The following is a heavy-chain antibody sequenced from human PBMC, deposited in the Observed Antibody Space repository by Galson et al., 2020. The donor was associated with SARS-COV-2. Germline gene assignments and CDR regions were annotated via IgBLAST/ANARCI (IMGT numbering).Heavy chain of an antibody. J-gene: IGHJ4*02. CDR2: IYYSGST. Sequence: SQTLSLTCTVSGGSISSSSYYWGWIRQPPGKGLEWIGSIYYSGSTYYNPSLKSRVTISEDTSKNQFSLKLSSVTAADTAVYYCARLPASSITIFGVVNLGYYFDYWGQGTLVTVSS. D-gene: IGHD3-3*01. CDR1: GGSISSSSYY. V-gene: IGHV4-39*01. CDR3: ARLPASSITIFGVVNLGYYFDY.